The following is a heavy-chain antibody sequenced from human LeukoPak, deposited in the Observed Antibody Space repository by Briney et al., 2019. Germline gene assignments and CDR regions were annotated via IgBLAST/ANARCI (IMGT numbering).Heavy chain of an antibody. CDR3: AREDLNGY. CDR2: ISAYNGNT. V-gene: IGHV1-18*01. Sequence: ASVKVSCKASGYTFTSYGISWVRQAPGQGLEWMGWISAYNGNTNYAQKFQGRVTITADESTSTAYMELSSLRSEDTAVYYCAREDLNGYWGQGTLVTVSS. D-gene: IGHD2-8*01. J-gene: IGHJ4*02. CDR1: GYTFTSYG.